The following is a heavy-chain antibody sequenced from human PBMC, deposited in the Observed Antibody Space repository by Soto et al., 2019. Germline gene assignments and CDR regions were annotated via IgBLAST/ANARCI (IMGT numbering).Heavy chain of an antibody. Sequence: PGGSLRLSCAASGFTFSSYGMHWVRQAPGKGLEWVAVIWYDGSNKYYADSVKGRFTISRDNSKNTLYLQMNSLRAEDTAVYYCARDRGYSSGSPRGYYFDYWGQGTLVTVSS. CDR3: ARDRGYSSGSPRGYYFDY. V-gene: IGHV3-33*01. D-gene: IGHD6-19*01. CDR2: IWYDGSNK. CDR1: GFTFSSYG. J-gene: IGHJ4*02.